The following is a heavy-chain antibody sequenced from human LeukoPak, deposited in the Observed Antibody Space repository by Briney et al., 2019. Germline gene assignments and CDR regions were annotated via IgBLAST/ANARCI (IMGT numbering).Heavy chain of an antibody. CDR2: INPNSGGT. CDR1: GYTFTGYY. J-gene: IGHJ4*02. D-gene: IGHD3-10*01. Sequence: ASVKVSFKASGYTFTGYYMHWVRRAPGQGLEWMGWINPNSGGTNYAQKFQGSVTMTRDTSISTAYMELSRLTSAETAVYYCARDPFGDIGSGPRDYWGQGHLVTVSS. V-gene: IGHV1-2*02. CDR3: ARDPFGDIGSGPRDY.